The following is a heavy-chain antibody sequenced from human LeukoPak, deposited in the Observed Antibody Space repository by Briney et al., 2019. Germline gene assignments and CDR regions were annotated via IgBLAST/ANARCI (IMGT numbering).Heavy chain of an antibody. CDR1: GFTFSSYG. D-gene: IGHD6-19*01. CDR3: AKDGGSVYGSGVSHFDY. V-gene: IGHV3-30*18. J-gene: IGHJ4*02. CDR2: MSSDGSNK. Sequence: GGSLRLSCAASGFTFSSYGMHWVRQAPGKGLEWVATMSSDGSNKYYADSVKGRFTIPRDNSKNTLYLQMNSLRAEDTAVYYCAKDGGSVYGSGVSHFDYWGQGTLVTVSS.